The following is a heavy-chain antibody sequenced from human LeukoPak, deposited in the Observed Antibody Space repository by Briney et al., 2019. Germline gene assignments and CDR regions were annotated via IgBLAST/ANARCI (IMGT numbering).Heavy chain of an antibody. CDR3: ARSSGYEDSAFDI. Sequence: SETLSLTCTVSGGSISSYYWSWIRQPPGKGLEWIGYIYYSGSTNYNPSLKSRVTISVDTSKNQFSLKLSSVTAADTAVYYCARSSGYEDSAFDIWGQGTMVTVSS. CDR1: GGSISSYY. CDR2: IYYSGST. J-gene: IGHJ3*02. V-gene: IGHV4-59*08. D-gene: IGHD3-22*01.